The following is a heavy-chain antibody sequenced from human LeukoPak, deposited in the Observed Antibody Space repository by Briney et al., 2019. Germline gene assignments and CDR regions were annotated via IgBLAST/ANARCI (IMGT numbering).Heavy chain of an antibody. CDR1: GGSISSGDYY. V-gene: IGHV4-30-4*08. CDR3: ARDGIWSGYPGMDV. D-gene: IGHD3-3*01. CDR2: IYYSGSA. J-gene: IGHJ6*04. Sequence: PSETLSLTCTVSGGSISSGDYYWSWIRQPPGKGLEWIVYIYYSGSAYYNPSLKSRVTISVDTSKNQFSLKLSSVTAADTAVYYCARDGIWSGYPGMDVWGKGTTVTVSS.